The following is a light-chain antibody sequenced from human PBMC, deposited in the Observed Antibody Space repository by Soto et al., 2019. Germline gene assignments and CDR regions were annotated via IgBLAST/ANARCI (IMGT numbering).Light chain of an antibody. CDR2: GAS. V-gene: IGKV1-17*03. Sequence: DIQMTQSPAARSAPVGDRVTSTYRATQTISHYLAWFHQRPGKVPKRLIYGASTLESGVPSRFSGSGSGTEFTLTISSLQPEDFGTYYCLQHNTYPRSFGGGTKVDIK. CDR3: LQHNTYPRS. CDR1: QTISHY. J-gene: IGKJ4*01.